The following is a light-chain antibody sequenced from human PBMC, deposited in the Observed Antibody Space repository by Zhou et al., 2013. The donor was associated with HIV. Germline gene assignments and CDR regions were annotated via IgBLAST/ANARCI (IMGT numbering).Light chain of an antibody. CDR2: STS. Sequence: EIVMTQSPATLSVSPGERATLSCRASQSVGSNLAWYQQKPGQAPRLLLYSTSTRATGIPARFSGSGSGTEFTLTISSMQSEDFAVYYCQQYIDWPLTFGGGTKGGDQT. J-gene: IGKJ4*01. CDR3: QQYIDWPLT. CDR1: QSVGSN. V-gene: IGKV3-15*01.